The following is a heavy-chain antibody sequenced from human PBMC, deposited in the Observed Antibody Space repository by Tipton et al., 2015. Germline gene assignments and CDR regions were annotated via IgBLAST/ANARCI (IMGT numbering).Heavy chain of an antibody. Sequence: SLRLSCAASGFTFTTYAMSWVRQAPGKGLEWVSAINGNGNREYYADSVKGRFTISRDNAKNALYLQMNSLRAEDTALYYCAKDYSFVGSNSVYYWGQGP. J-gene: IGHJ3*01. V-gene: IGHV3-23*01. CDR2: INGNGNRE. D-gene: IGHD3-9*01. CDR3: AKDYSFVGSNSVYY. CDR1: GFTFTTYA.